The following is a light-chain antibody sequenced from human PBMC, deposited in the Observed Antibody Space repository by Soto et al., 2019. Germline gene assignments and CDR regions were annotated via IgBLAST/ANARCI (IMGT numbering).Light chain of an antibody. CDR2: DAS. Sequence: EVELTQSPATLSLSPGERANLSCRASQSVGSNLAWYQQTPGQAPRLLIYDASNRATGIPARFSGSGSRTDFTLTLSSLEPEDFAVYYCQQRSNWLTSGGGTKVDIK. V-gene: IGKV3-11*01. CDR1: QSVGSN. CDR3: QQRSNWLT. J-gene: IGKJ4*01.